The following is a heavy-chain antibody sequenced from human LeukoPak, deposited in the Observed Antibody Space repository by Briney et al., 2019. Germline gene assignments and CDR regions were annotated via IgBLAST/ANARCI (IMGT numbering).Heavy chain of an antibody. D-gene: IGHD5-24*01. J-gene: IGHJ4*02. Sequence: PGRSLRLSCAASGFIFSTYGMHWVRQAPGKGPEWVAVISDDGSNKYYVDSVKGRFTISRDNSMSTLYLQMNSLRAEDTAVYYCARTPKRWLQLLVDYWGQGTLVTVSS. CDR2: ISDDGSNK. CDR1: GFIFSTYG. CDR3: ARTPKRWLQLLVDY. V-gene: IGHV3-30*03.